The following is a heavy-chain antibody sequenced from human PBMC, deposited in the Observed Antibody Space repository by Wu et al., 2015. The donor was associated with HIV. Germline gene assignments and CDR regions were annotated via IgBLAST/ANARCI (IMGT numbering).Heavy chain of an antibody. CDR1: GGTFRNYA. Sequence: QVQLVQSGAEVRKPGSSVKVSCRASGGTFRNYAINWVRQAPGQGLEWMGRIIPISDTTNYAQRFQGRVTITVDKPTNTAFMELSSLTSEDTAVYYCARGSILEMATASYYYYVMDVVG. D-gene: IGHD5-24*01. CDR2: IIPISDTT. V-gene: IGHV1-69*14. J-gene: IGHJ6*01. CDR3: ARGSILEMATASYYYYVMDV.